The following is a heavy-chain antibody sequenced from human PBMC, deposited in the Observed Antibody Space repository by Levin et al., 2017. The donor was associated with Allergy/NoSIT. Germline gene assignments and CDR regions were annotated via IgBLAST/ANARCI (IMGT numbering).Heavy chain of an antibody. V-gene: IGHV3-21*06. CDR3: ARDFRSREPKPNYWQFDL. CDR1: GFTFNNFG. Sequence: PGGSLRLSCAASGFTFNNFGMNWVRQAPGKGLEWVSYISRDSTYIYYADSLKGRFTISRDNAKNFLYLQMDGLRGEDTAVYYCARDFRSREPKPNYWQFDLWGRGTLVAVSS. CDR2: ISRDSTYI. J-gene: IGHJ2*01. D-gene: IGHD1-14*01.